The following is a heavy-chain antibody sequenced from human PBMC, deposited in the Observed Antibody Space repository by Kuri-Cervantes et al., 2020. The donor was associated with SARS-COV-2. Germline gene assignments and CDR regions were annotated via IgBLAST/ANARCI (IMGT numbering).Heavy chain of an antibody. CDR2: IYTSGST. CDR1: GGSISSGSYY. Sequence: SETLSLTCTVSGGSISSGSYYWSWIRQPAGRGLEWIGYIYTSGSTNYNPSLKGRVTISVDASKNQFSLKLSSVTAADTAVYYCARGELGYCSSTSCYTGWFDPWGQGTLVTVSS. D-gene: IGHD2-2*02. J-gene: IGHJ5*02. CDR3: ARGELGYCSSTSCYTGWFDP. V-gene: IGHV4-61*09.